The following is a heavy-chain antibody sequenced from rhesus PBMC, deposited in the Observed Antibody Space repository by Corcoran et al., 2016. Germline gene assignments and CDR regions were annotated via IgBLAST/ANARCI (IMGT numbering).Heavy chain of an antibody. V-gene: IGHV4-127*01. CDR3: ADPTGFV. Sequence: QVQLQESGPGLVKPSETLSLTCAASGYSISRGYGWSWIRQPPGKVVEWIGYIGGSIGRTNYNPPRTGRFTISKDTSKNQFSLKLSSVTAADTAVYYCADPTGFVWGPGVLVTVSS. CDR2: IGGSIGRT. D-gene: IGHD3-34*01. CDR1: GYSISRGYG. J-gene: IGHJ5-1*01.